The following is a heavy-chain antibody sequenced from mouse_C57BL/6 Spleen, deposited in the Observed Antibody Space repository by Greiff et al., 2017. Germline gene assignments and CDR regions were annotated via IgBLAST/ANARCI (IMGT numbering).Heavy chain of an antibody. J-gene: IGHJ2*01. CDR1: GYTFTDYY. D-gene: IGHD4-1*01. CDR3: AREAGTRYFDY. CDR2: INPYNGGT. Sequence: VQLQQSGPVLVKPGASVKMSCKASGYTFTDYYMNWVKQSHGKSLEWIGVINPYNGGTSYNQKFQGKATLTVDKSSSTAYMELNSLTSEDSAVYYCAREAGTRYFDYWGQGTTLTVSS. V-gene: IGHV1-19*01.